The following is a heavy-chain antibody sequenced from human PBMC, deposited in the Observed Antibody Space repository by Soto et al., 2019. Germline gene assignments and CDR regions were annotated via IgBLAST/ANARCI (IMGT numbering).Heavy chain of an antibody. J-gene: IGHJ4*02. V-gene: IGHV3-66*01. CDR1: GFTVNSNY. D-gene: IGHD3-9*01. CDR3: ATLTMYDILTGFYPC. Sequence: EVQLVESGGGLVQPGGSLRLSCAASGFTVNSNYMSWVRQAPGKGLEWVSVIYSDGSTYYADSVKGRFIISRANSNNPLYFQMNSLRGEERAVYYCATLTMYDILTGFYPCWGQGTLVSVSS. CDR2: IYSDGST.